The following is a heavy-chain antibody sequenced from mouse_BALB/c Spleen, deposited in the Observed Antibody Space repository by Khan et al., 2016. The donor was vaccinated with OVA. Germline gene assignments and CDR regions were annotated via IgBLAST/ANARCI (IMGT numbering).Heavy chain of an antibody. CDR2: ISTYYGNA. V-gene: IGHV1S137*01. J-gene: IGHJ2*01. CDR3: ARGDGVLRAHCDY. CDR1: GYTFTDYT. D-gene: IGHD1-1*01. Sequence: QVQLKQSGPELVRPGVSVKISCKGSGYTFTDYTMHWVKQSHAKSLEWIGLISTYYGNADYNQKFKGKATMTVDKSSSTASMELARLTSEDSGIYYCARGDGVLRAHCDYWGQGTTLTVSS.